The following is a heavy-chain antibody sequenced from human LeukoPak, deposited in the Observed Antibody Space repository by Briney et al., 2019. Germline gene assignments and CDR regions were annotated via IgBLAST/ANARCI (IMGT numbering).Heavy chain of an antibody. D-gene: IGHD4-17*01. V-gene: IGHV3-33*06. CDR3: AKDFFPMTTPEGSNY. CDR1: GFTFSSYG. CDR2: IWYDGSNK. J-gene: IGHJ4*02. Sequence: GGSLRLSCAASGFTFSSYGMHWVRQAPGKGLEWVSVIWYDGSNKYYADSVKGRFTISRDNSKNTVYLQMNSLGAEDTAVYCCAKDFFPMTTPEGSNYWGQGTLVTVSS.